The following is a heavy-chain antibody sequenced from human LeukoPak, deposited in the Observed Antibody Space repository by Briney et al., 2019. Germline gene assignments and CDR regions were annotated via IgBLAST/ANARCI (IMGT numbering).Heavy chain of an antibody. J-gene: IGHJ5*02. Sequence: ASVKVSSKASGYTFTSYGISWVRQAPGQGLEWRGWISAYNGNTNYAQKLQGRVTMTTDTSTSTAYMELRSLRSDDTAVYYCARDFRLLWFGESWFDPWGQGTLVTVSS. CDR2: ISAYNGNT. D-gene: IGHD3-10*01. V-gene: IGHV1-18*01. CDR1: GYTFTSYG. CDR3: ARDFRLLWFGESWFDP.